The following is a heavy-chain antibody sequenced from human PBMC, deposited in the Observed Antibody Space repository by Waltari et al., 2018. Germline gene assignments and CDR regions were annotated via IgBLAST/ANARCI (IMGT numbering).Heavy chain of an antibody. CDR1: GGSISSSSYY. J-gene: IGHJ3*02. V-gene: IGHV4-39*07. CDR3: ARVRAADSSGYYVGAFDI. CDR2: IYYSGST. Sequence: QLQLQESGPGLVKPSETLSLTCTVSGGSISSSSYYWGWIRQPPGKGLEWIGSIYYSGSTYYNPFLNGRVTISVDTAKNQFSLKLSSVTAADTAVYYCARVRAADSSGYYVGAFDIWGQGTMVTVSS. D-gene: IGHD3-22*01.